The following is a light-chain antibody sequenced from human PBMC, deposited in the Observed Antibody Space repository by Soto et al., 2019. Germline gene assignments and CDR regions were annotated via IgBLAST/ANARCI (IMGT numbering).Light chain of an antibody. V-gene: IGKV3-15*01. CDR1: QSVSSN. Sequence: EIVLTQSPATLSLSPGERATLSCRASQSVSSNLAWYQQKPGQAPRLLIYGASTRATGIPARFSGSGSGTEFTLTISSLQSEDFAVYYCQLRWTFGQGTKVDIK. CDR2: GAS. J-gene: IGKJ1*01. CDR3: QLRWT.